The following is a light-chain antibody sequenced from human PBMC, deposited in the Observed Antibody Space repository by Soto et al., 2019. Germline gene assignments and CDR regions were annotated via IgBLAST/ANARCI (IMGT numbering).Light chain of an antibody. Sequence: QSVLTQPASVSGSPGQSIAISCTGTSSDVGRNNHVSWYQQHPGKAPKLMIYEVTQRPSGVSDRFSGSKSGNTASLTISGLQAEDEADYYCCSYAGSGTFYVFGTGTMLTVL. CDR3: CSYAGSGTFYV. CDR2: EVT. J-gene: IGLJ1*01. CDR1: SSDVGRNNH. V-gene: IGLV2-23*02.